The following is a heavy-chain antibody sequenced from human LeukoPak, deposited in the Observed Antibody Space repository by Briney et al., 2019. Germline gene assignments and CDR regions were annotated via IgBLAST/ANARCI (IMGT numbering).Heavy chain of an antibody. CDR3: ARHTSAPVFDY. D-gene: IGHD1-26*01. Sequence: SETLSLTCTVSGGSINSSNYYWGWIRQPPGKGLEWIGSIYYSGSTYYNPSLKSRVTISVDTSKNQLSLKLTSVAAADTAVYFCARHTSAPVFDYWGQGTLVTVSS. CDR1: GGSINSSNYY. J-gene: IGHJ4*02. V-gene: IGHV4-39*01. CDR2: IYYSGST.